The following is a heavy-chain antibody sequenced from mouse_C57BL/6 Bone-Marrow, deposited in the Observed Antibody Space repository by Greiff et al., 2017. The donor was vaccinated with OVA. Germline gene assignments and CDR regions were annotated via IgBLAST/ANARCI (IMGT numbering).Heavy chain of an antibody. CDR1: GYTFTGYW. D-gene: IGHD1-1*01. V-gene: IGHV1-9*01. Sequence: QVQLQQSGAELMKPGASVKLSCKATGYTFTGYWIEWVKQRPGHGLEWIGEILPGSGSTYYNEKFKGKATFTADTSSNTAYMQLSSLTTEDSAIYYCAREYYYGSSYWYFDVWGTGTTVTVSS. CDR2: ILPGSGST. CDR3: AREYYYGSSYWYFDV. J-gene: IGHJ1*03.